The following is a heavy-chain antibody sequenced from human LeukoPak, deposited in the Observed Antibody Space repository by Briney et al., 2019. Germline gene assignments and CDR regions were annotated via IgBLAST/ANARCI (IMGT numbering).Heavy chain of an antibody. CDR2: IYYSGST. CDR3: ARYPSNYDILTGYSYNWFDP. V-gene: IGHV4-59*08. D-gene: IGHD3-9*01. Sequence: PSETLSLTCTVFGGSISSYYWSWLRQPPGKGLEWIGYIYYSGSTNYNPSLKSRVTISVDTSKNQFSLKLSSVTAADTAVYYCARYPSNYDILTGYSYNWFDPWGQGTLVTVSS. J-gene: IGHJ5*02. CDR1: GGSISSYY.